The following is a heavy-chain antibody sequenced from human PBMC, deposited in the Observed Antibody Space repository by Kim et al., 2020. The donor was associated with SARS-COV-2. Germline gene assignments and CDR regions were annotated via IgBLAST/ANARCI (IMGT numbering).Heavy chain of an antibody. CDR1: GYTFTSYG. CDR2: IGAYNGNT. J-gene: IGHJ6*02. Sequence: ASVKVSCKASGYTFTSYGISWVRQAPGQGLEWMGWIGAYNGNTNYAQKLQGRVTMTTDTSTSTAYMELRSLRSDDTAVYYCARFETTVPCMDVWGQGTTVTVSS. V-gene: IGHV1-18*01. CDR3: ARFETTVPCMDV. D-gene: IGHD4-17*01.